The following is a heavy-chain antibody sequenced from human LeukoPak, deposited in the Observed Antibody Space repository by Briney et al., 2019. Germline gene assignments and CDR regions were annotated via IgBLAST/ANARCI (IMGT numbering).Heavy chain of an antibody. J-gene: IGHJ1*01. D-gene: IGHD3-10*01. CDR2: ISYDGSNK. Sequence: PGRSLRLSCAASGFTFSSYAMHWVRQAPGKGLEWVAVISYDGSNKYYADSVKGRFTISRDNSKNTLYLQMNSLRAEDTAVYYCARDPHYYGSGRIEGTEYFQHWGQGTLVTVSS. CDR1: GFTFSSYA. V-gene: IGHV3-30-3*01. CDR3: ARDPHYYGSGRIEGTEYFQH.